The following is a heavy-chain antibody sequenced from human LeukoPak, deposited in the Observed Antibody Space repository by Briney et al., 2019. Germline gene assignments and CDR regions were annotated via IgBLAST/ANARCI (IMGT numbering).Heavy chain of an antibody. CDR3: AKDVGPDTAMVTYFDYFDY. CDR2: ISGSGGST. CDR1: GFTFSSYA. D-gene: IGHD5-18*01. V-gene: IGHV3-23*01. Sequence: GGSLRLSCAASGFTFSSYAMSWVRQAPGKGLEWVSAISGSGGSTYYADSVKGRFTISRDNSKNTLYLQMNSLRAEDTAVYYCAKDVGPDTAMVTYFDYFDYWGQGTLVTVSS. J-gene: IGHJ4*02.